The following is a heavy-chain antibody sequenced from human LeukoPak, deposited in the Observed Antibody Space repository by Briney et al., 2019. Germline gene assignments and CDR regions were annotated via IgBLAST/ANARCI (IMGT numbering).Heavy chain of an antibody. CDR1: GGSISGSNYY. J-gene: IGHJ5*02. Sequence: SETLSLTCTVSGGSISGSNYYWGWIRQPPGKGLEWIGNIFYSGTTYYNPSLKSRVTISVDTSKNQFSLKLNSVTAADTAVYYCASLGLNWFDPWGQGTLVTVSS. D-gene: IGHD3/OR15-3a*01. CDR3: ASLGLNWFDP. CDR2: IFYSGTT. V-gene: IGHV4-39*01.